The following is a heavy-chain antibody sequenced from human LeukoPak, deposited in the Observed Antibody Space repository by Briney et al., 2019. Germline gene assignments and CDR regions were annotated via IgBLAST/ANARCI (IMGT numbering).Heavy chain of an antibody. CDR3: ARYHCSSTSCYSEVSFDY. CDR2: IRYDGSNK. J-gene: IGHJ4*02. CDR1: GFTFRTYG. D-gene: IGHD2-2*01. V-gene: IGHV3-30*02. Sequence: PGGSLRLSCAASGFTFRTYGMHWVRQAPGKGLEWVAFIRYDGSNKYYADSVKGRFTISRDNSKSTLYLQMNSLRAEDTAVYYCARYHCSSTSCYSEVSFDYWGQGTLVTVSS.